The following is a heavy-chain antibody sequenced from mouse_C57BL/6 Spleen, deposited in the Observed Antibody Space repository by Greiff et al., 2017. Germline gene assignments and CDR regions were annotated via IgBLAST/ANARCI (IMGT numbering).Heavy chain of an antibody. V-gene: IGHV5-16*01. CDR3: ARDTWLLRYFDV. CDR1: GFTFCVYY. J-gene: IGHJ1*03. CDR2: INYDGSIT. D-gene: IGHD2-3*01. Sequence: EVMLVESEGGLVQPGSSMTLSCTASGFTFCVYYMAWVRQVPEKGLEWVPNINYDGSITYYLDSLKSRFIISWNYAKNILYLQMSSLKSEYTATYYCARDTWLLRYFDVWGTGTTVTVSS.